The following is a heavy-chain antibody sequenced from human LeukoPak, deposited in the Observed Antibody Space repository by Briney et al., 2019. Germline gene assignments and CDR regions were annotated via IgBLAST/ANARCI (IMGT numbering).Heavy chain of an antibody. CDR1: GFTFFSYA. V-gene: IGHV1-3*01. CDR2: INPGNGNT. D-gene: IGHD2-2*01. J-gene: IGHJ4*02. Sequence: ASVKVSCKTSGFTFFSYAMHWVRQAPGQRLEWMGWINPGNGNTKYSQNFQGRVTITRDTSARTVYMELTSLRSEDTAVYYCARAPDREIVVVPSALRHWGQGTLVAVPS. CDR3: ARAPDREIVVVPSALRH.